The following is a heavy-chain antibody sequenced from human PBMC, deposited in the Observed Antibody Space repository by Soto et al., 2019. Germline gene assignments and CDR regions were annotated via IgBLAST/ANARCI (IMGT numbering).Heavy chain of an antibody. Sequence: QVHLVQSGAEVRKPGASVKVSCKASGYTFSSYAMHWVRQAPGQRLEWMGWINAGYGNTKSSQKIQDRVTISRDTSASTAYMELTSLRSEDTAVHYCARDTGDGTFDFWGQGTLVTVSS. CDR1: GYTFSSYA. D-gene: IGHD7-27*01. V-gene: IGHV1-3*01. J-gene: IGHJ4*02. CDR2: INAGYGNT. CDR3: ARDTGDGTFDF.